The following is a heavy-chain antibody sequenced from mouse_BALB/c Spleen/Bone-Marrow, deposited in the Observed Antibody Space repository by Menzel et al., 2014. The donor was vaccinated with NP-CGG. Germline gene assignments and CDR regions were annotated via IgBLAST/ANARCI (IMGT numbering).Heavy chain of an antibody. J-gene: IGHJ2*01. D-gene: IGHD1-1*01. CDR3: ARSDSSSGYLDY. CDR2: ISSGSSTI. Sequence: EVKLMESGGGLVQPGGSRKLSCAASGFTFSSFGMHWVRQAPEKGLEWVAYISSGSSTIYYADTVMGRFTISRDNPKNTLFLQMTSLRPEDTAMYYRARSDSSSGYLDYWGQGTTLTGSS. CDR1: GFTFSSFG. V-gene: IGHV5-17*02.